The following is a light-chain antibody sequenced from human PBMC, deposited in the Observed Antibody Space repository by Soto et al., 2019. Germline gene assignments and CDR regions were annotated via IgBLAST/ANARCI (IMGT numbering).Light chain of an antibody. CDR1: QSIDDW. CDR2: KAS. Sequence: DIQMTQSPSTLSASIGDRVTITCRASQSIDDWLAWYQHKPGKAPNLLIYKASTLESGVPSRFSGSGSGTEFTLTSSNLQPDDFATYFCQQYNSYLWTFGQGTKVEMK. J-gene: IGKJ1*01. V-gene: IGKV1-5*03. CDR3: QQYNSYLWT.